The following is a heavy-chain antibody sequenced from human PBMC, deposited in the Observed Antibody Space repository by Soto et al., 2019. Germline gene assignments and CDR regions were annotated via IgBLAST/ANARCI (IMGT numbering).Heavy chain of an antibody. CDR3: VKGSTSDYYSGYYGIDS. V-gene: IGHV3-64D*06. J-gene: IGHJ6*04. Sequence: GGSPGLSRSASGFTFSNYAMHWVRQAPGKGLEHVSSINKNGDIRYFADSVKGRFTISRDNSKNTLYLQMSNLRAGDTAVYYCVKGSTSDYYSGYYGIDSWDKGTPVTVSS. CDR2: INKNGDIR. D-gene: IGHD3-22*01. CDR1: GFTFSNYA.